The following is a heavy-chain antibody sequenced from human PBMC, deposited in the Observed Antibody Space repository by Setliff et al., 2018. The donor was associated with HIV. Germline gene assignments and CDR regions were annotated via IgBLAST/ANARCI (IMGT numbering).Heavy chain of an antibody. CDR3: AGGTLYYDYVWGTPFPFDY. V-gene: IGHV4-59*11. D-gene: IGHD3-16*01. Sequence: SETLSLTCTVSGGSISSHFWSWIRQPPGKGLEWIGSIYYSGSTNYNPSLKSRVTISVVTSKNQFSLKLSSVTAADTAVYYCAGGTLYYDYVWGTPFPFDYWGQGTLVTVSS. CDR2: IYYSGST. J-gene: IGHJ4*02. CDR1: GGSISSHF.